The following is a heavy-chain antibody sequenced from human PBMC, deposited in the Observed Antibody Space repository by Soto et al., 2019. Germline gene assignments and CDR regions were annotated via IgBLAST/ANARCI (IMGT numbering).Heavy chain of an antibody. CDR3: ATVTPYGPLRDY. Sequence: ASVKVSGKVSGYTRTELSMHWVRQSPGKGLEWMGGFDPEDGETIYAQKFQGRVTMTEDTSTDTAYMELSSLRSEDTAVYYCATVTPYGPLRDYWGQGTLVTVSS. CDR2: FDPEDGET. V-gene: IGHV1-24*01. J-gene: IGHJ4*02. D-gene: IGHD4-17*01. CDR1: GYTRTELS.